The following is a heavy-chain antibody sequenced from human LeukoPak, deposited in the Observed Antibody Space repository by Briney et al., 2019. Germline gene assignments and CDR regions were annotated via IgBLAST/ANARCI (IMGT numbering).Heavy chain of an antibody. D-gene: IGHD2-21*02. CDR2: ISGSGGST. Sequence: GGSLRLSCAASGFTFSSYAMSWVRQAPGKRLEWVSAISGSGGSTYYADSVKGRFTISRDNSKNTLYLQMNSLRAEDTAVYYCAKDRAYCGGDCYSTNTDYWGQGTLVTVSS. CDR3: AKDRAYCGGDCYSTNTDY. CDR1: GFTFSSYA. V-gene: IGHV3-23*01. J-gene: IGHJ4*02.